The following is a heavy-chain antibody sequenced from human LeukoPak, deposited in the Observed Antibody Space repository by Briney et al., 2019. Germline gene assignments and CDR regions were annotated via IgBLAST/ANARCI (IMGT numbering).Heavy chain of an antibody. CDR2: ISSSGSTI. CDR1: GFTFSDYY. J-gene: IGHJ4*02. D-gene: IGHD4-17*01. Sequence: GGSLRLSCAASGFTFSDYYMSWIRQAPGRGLEWVSYISSSGSTIYYADSVKGRFTISRDNAKNSLYLQMNSLRAEDTAVYYCARDDGSYGDYDAIDYWGQGTLVTVSS. V-gene: IGHV3-11*01. CDR3: ARDDGSYGDYDAIDY.